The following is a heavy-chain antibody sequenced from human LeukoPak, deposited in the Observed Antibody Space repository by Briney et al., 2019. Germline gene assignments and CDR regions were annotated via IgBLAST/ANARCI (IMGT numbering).Heavy chain of an antibody. CDR2: IYPGDSNT. V-gene: IGHV5-51*01. CDR3: ARDRYCSSSSCYFDY. CDR1: GYSFTTYW. D-gene: IGHD2-2*01. Sequence: GESLKISCKGSGYSFTTYWIAWVRQMPGKGLEWMGTIYPGDSNTRYSPSFQGQVTISADKSISTAYLQWSSLKASDTAMYYCARDRYCSSSSCYFDYWGQGTLVTVSS. J-gene: IGHJ4*02.